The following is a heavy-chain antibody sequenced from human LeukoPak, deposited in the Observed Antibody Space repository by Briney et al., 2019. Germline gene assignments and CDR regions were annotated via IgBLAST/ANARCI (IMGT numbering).Heavy chain of an antibody. Sequence: SETLSLTCTVSGGSVSSGSYYWSWIRQPPGKGLEWIGYIYYSGSTNYNPSLKSRVTISVDTSKNQFSLKLSSVTAADTAVYCCVRDHLSGIAVAGDYWGQGTLVTVSS. CDR3: VRDHLSGIAVAGDY. D-gene: IGHD6-19*01. CDR1: GGSVSSGSYY. V-gene: IGHV4-61*01. J-gene: IGHJ4*02. CDR2: IYYSGST.